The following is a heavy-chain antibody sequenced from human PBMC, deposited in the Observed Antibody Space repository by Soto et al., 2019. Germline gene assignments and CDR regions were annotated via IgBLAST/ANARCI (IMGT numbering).Heavy chain of an antibody. V-gene: IGHV3-21*01. CDR1: GFTFSSYS. CDR3: ARARSSSPIFDY. D-gene: IGHD6-6*01. J-gene: IGHJ4*02. CDR2: ISSSSSYI. Sequence: EVQLVESGGGLVKPGGSLRLSCAASGFTFSSYSMNWVRQAPGKGLEWVSSISSSSSYIYYADSVKGRFTISRDNAKNSLYLQMNSLRAEDTAVYYCARARSSSPIFDYWGQGTLVTVSS.